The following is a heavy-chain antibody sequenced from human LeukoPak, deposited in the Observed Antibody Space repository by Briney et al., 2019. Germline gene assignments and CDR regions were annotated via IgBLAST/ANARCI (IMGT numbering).Heavy chain of an antibody. D-gene: IGHD3-3*01. CDR1: GLTFRSYW. CDR3: ARTAGHYDFWSGYFYYFVY. Sequence: GGSLRLSCAASGLTFRSYWKHWVRQAPGKAVVWVSRFNSYGSSTIYADSVKGRLTISRENAENAVCVKMQCRRAEHTPVYHCARTAGHYDFWSGYFYYFVYSGPGTLVTASS. CDR2: FNSYGSST. J-gene: IGHJ4*01. V-gene: IGHV3-74*01.